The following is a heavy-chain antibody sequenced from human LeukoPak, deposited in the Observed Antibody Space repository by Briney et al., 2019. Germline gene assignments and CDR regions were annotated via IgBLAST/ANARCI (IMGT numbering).Heavy chain of an antibody. Sequence: ASVAVSCKASGGTFSSYAISWVRQAPGQGLEWMGGIIPIFGTANYAQEFQGRVTITADESTSTAYMELSSLRSEDTAVYYCAARDWDGYNPGEYYFDYWGQGTLVTVSS. CDR1: GGTFSSYA. D-gene: IGHD5-24*01. J-gene: IGHJ4*02. CDR2: IIPIFGTA. V-gene: IGHV1-69*13. CDR3: AARDWDGYNPGEYYFDY.